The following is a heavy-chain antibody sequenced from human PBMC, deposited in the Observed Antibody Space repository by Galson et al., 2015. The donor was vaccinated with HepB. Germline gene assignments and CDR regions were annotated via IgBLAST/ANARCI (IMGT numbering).Heavy chain of an antibody. CDR1: GYTFTSSD. Sequence: SVKVSCKASGYTFTSSDINWVRQATGQGLEWMGWMNPNSGNTGYAQKFQGRVTMTRNTSISTAYMELSSLRSEDTAVYYCARSLSRYYYDSSGYYDYWGQGTLVTVSS. V-gene: IGHV1-8*01. J-gene: IGHJ4*02. CDR2: MNPNSGNT. D-gene: IGHD3-22*01. CDR3: ARSLSRYYYDSSGYYDY.